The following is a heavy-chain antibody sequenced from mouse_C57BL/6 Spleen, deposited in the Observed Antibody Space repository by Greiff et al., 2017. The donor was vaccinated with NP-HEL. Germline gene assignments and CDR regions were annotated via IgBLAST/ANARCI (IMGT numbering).Heavy chain of an antibody. D-gene: IGHD1-1*01. CDR3: ARWYYYGSSLSV. Sequence: QVQLQQSGAELVKPGASVKISCKASGYAFSSYWMNWVKQRPGKGLEWIGQIYPGDGDTNYNGKFKGKATLTADKSSSTAYMQLSSLTSEDSAVYFCARWYYYGSSLSVWGTGTTVTVSS. J-gene: IGHJ1*03. CDR1: GYAFSSYW. V-gene: IGHV1-80*01. CDR2: IYPGDGDT.